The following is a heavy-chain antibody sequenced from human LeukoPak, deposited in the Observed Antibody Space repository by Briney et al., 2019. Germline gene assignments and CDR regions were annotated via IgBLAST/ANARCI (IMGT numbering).Heavy chain of an antibody. CDR2: IYYSGST. Sequence: SETLSLTCTVSGGSISSYYWSWIRQPPGKGLEWIGSIYYSGSTYYNPSLKSRVTISVDTSKNQFSLKLSSVTAADTAVYYCARLETTVTTSQNWFDPWGQGTLVTVSS. D-gene: IGHD4-17*01. J-gene: IGHJ5*02. CDR1: GGSISSYY. V-gene: IGHV4-39*01. CDR3: ARLETTVTTSQNWFDP.